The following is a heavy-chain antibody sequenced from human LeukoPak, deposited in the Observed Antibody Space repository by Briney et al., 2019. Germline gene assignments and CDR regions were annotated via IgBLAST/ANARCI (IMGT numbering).Heavy chain of an antibody. CDR1: GFTFSSYA. D-gene: IGHD3-3*01. CDR3: AREDTIFGVVMFLGAFDI. J-gene: IGHJ3*02. V-gene: IGHV3-21*01. CDR2: ISSSSSYI. Sequence: NPGGSLRLSCAASGFTFSSYAMSWVRQAPGKGLEWVSSISSSSSYIYYADSVKGRFTISRDNAKNSLYLQMNSLRAEDTAVYYCAREDTIFGVVMFLGAFDIWGQGTMVTVSS.